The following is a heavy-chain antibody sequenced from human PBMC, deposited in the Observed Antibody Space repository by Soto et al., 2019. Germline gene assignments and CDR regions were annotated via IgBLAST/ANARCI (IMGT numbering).Heavy chain of an antibody. CDR1: GFTFRTYW. D-gene: IGHD1-1*01. CDR3: TRGPRSTSTGTGAF. CDR2: INDDGSST. V-gene: IGHV3-74*01. Sequence: PGGSLRRCCAASGFTFRTYWSHGVRQVPGKGPEWVSRINDDGSSTNYADSVKGRFTISRDNAKNTLYLQMNALRAEDTAVYYCTRGPRSTSTGTGAFWGQGTLVTVYS. J-gene: IGHJ4*02.